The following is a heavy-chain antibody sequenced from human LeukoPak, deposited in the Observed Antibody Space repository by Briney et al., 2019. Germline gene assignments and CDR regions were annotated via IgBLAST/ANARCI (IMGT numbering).Heavy chain of an antibody. J-gene: IGHJ5*02. V-gene: IGHV3-74*01. CDR1: GFTFSSYW. Sequence: GGSLRLSCAASGFTFSSYWMHWVRQAPGKGLVWVSRINSDGSSTSYADSVKGRFTISRDNAKNTLYLQMNSLRAEDTAVYYCARDPDCDSTSCYIGPYNWFDPWGQGTLVTVSS. D-gene: IGHD2-2*02. CDR3: ARDPDCDSTSCYIGPYNWFDP. CDR2: INSDGSST.